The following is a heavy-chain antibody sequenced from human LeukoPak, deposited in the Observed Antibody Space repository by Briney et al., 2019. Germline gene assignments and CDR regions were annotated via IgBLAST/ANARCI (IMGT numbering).Heavy chain of an antibody. CDR3: ARDQGTKYSSSWYENPFDY. CDR2: IYYSGST. Sequence: PSETLSLTCTVSGGSISSYYWSWIRQPPGKGLEWIGYIYYSGSTNYNPSLKSRVTISVDTSKNQFSLKLSSVTAADTAVYYCARDQGTKYSSSWYENPFDYWGQGTLVTVSS. V-gene: IGHV4-59*12. D-gene: IGHD6-13*01. J-gene: IGHJ4*02. CDR1: GGSISSYY.